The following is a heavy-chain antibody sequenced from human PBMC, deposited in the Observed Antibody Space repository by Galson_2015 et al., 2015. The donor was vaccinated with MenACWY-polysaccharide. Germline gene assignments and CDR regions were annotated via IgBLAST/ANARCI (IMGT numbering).Heavy chain of an antibody. CDR1: GGSVRNSPYY. CDR3: ARGGTQWLKLDL. Sequence: ETLSLTCAVSGGSVRNSPYYWSWIRQPPGKTLEWLGYVYYSGRTNYNPSLNSRISISIDTVKNQFALNLTSVTAADTAVYFCARGGTQWLKLDLWGRGALVTVSS. CDR2: VYYSGRT. D-gene: IGHD5-12*01. J-gene: IGHJ4*02. V-gene: IGHV4-61*01.